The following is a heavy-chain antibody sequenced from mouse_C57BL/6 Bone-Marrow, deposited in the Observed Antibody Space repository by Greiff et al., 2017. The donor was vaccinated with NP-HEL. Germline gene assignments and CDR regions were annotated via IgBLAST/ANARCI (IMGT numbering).Heavy chain of an antibody. V-gene: IGHV1-64*01. CDR3: AELVVPTQGCAY. D-gene: IGHD5-1*01. J-gene: IGHJ3*01. CDR2: IHPNSGST. Sequence: VQLQQPGAELVKPGASVKLSCKASGYTFTSYWMHWVKQRPGQGLEWIGMIHPNSGSTNYNEKFKSKATLTVDKSSSTAYMQLSSLTSEDSAVYYCAELVVPTQGCAYWGQGTLVTVSA. CDR1: GYTFTSYW.